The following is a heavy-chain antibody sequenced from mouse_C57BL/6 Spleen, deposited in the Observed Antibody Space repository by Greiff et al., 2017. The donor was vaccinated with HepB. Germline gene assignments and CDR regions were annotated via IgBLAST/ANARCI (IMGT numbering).Heavy chain of an antibody. CDR2: IYPSDSET. D-gene: IGHD1-1*02. CDR1: GYTFTSYW. J-gene: IGHJ2*01. V-gene: IGHV1-52*01. Sequence: QVQLQQPGAELVRPGSSVKLSCKASGYTFTSYWMHWVKQRPRQGLEWIGNIYPSDSETHYNQKFKDKATLTVDKSSSTAYMQLSSLTSEDSAVYYCARGGGNYFDYWGQGTTLTVSS. CDR3: ARGGGNYFDY.